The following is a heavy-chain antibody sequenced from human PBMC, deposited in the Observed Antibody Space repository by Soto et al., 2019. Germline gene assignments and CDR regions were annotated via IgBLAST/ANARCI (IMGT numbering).Heavy chain of an antibody. D-gene: IGHD4-17*01. CDR1: GGSISSYY. CDR3: ARDSDYGGNDY. Sequence: PSETLSLTCTVSGGSISSYYWSWIRQPPGKGLEWVGYIYYSGSTNYNPSLKSRVTISVDTSKNQFSLKLSSVTAADTAVYYCARDSDYGGNDYWGQGTLVIVSS. V-gene: IGHV4-59*01. CDR2: IYYSGST. J-gene: IGHJ4*02.